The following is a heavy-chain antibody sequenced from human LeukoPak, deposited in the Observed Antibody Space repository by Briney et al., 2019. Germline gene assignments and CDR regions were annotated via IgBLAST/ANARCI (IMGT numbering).Heavy chain of an antibody. Sequence: ASVKVSCKASGYTFTGYYMHWVRQAPGQELEWMGWINPNSGGTNYAQKFQGRVTMTRDTSISTAYMELSRLRSDDTAVYYCARAGQLVRGYYYMDVWGKGTTVTVSS. V-gene: IGHV1-2*02. CDR2: INPNSGGT. D-gene: IGHD6-13*01. J-gene: IGHJ6*03. CDR3: ARAGQLVRGYYYMDV. CDR1: GYTFTGYY.